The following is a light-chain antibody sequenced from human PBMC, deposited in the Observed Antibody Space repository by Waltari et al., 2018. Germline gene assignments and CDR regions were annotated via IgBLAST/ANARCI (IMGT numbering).Light chain of an antibody. V-gene: IGKV1-5*03. J-gene: IGKJ4*01. Sequence: DIQMTQSPYTLSASVGDRVIITCRASQSNSNWLAWYQQKPGKAPKLLIYKASSLESGVPSRFSGSGSGTVVTLTISSLQPDDFATYYCQQYNSYSLLTFGGGTKVEIK. CDR1: QSNSNW. CDR2: KAS. CDR3: QQYNSYSLLT.